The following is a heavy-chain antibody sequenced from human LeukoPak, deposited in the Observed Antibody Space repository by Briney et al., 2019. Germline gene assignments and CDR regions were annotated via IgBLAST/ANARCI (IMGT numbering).Heavy chain of an antibody. J-gene: IGHJ3*02. Sequence: PGGSLRLSCAASGFTFTSYAMSWVRQAPGKGLEWVSAISDGFGSTYYADSVKGRFTISRDNSKNTLYLQMNSLRADDTAVYYCARACSGGSCYLVAFGIWGQGTMVTVSS. D-gene: IGHD2-15*01. CDR2: ISDGFGST. CDR3: ARACSGGSCYLVAFGI. CDR1: GFTFTSYA. V-gene: IGHV3-23*01.